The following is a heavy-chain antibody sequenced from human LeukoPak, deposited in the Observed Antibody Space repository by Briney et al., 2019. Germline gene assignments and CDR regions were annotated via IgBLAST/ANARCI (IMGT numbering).Heavy chain of an antibody. D-gene: IGHD4-23*01. CDR3: ASLRWLEGQYYFDY. CDR1: GFTFSSYS. CDR2: ISSSGSYI. J-gene: IGHJ4*02. V-gene: IGHV3-21*01. Sequence: GGSLRLSCAASGFTFSSYSMNWVRQAPGKGLEWDSSISSSGSYIYYADSVKGRFTISRDNAKNSLYLQMNSLRAEDTAVYYCASLRWLEGQYYFDYWGQGTLVTVSS.